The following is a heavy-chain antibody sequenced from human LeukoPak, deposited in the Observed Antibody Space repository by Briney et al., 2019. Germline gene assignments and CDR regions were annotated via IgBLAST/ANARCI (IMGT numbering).Heavy chain of an antibody. D-gene: IGHD5-24*01. CDR2: TYYRSNRSKWSS. V-gene: IGHV6-1*01. Sequence: SQTLSLTCAISGDSVSADSATWNWIRQSPSRGLEWLGRTYYRSNRSKWSSDYNPSVSSRIIISPDTSKNEFSLQLNSVTPEDRVVYFCARANWRVFDIWGQGKMVAVSS. CDR3: ARANWRVFDI. CDR1: GDSVSADSAT. J-gene: IGHJ3*02.